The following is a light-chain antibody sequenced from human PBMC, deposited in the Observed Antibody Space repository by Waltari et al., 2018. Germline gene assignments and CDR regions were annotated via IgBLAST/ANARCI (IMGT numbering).Light chain of an antibody. CDR3: QSFDSNVRGGVV. Sequence: QSILTQPTSVSGAPGQRVTISCTGSSSNIGAGHDVNWSQAFPGTAPKLLIYGNNNRPSGVPDRFSGSKSGSSASLAINGLQAEDEADYYCQSFDSNVRGGVVFGGGTKVTVL. CDR1: SSNIGAGHD. J-gene: IGLJ3*02. V-gene: IGLV1-40*01. CDR2: GNN.